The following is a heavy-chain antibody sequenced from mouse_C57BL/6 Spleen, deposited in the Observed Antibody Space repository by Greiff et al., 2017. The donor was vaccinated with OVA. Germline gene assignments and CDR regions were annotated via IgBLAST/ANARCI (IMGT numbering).Heavy chain of an antibody. CDR3: AIYYYGSSYGYFDV. V-gene: IGHV5-16*01. J-gene: IGHJ1*03. D-gene: IGHD1-1*01. CDR2: INYDGSST. CDR1: GFTFSDYY. Sequence: EVHLVESEGGLVQPGSSMKLSCTASGFTFSDYYMAWVRQVPEKGLEWVANINYDGSSTYYLDSLKSRFIISRDNAKNILYLQMSSLKSEDTATYYCAIYYYGSSYGYFDVWGTGTTVTVSS.